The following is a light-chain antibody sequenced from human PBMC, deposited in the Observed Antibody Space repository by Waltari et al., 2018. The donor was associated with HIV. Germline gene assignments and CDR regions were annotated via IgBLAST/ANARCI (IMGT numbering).Light chain of an antibody. CDR3: LLSYSGARV. CDR1: TGAVTSGHY. Sequence: AVVTQEPSLTVSPGGTVTLTCGSSTGAVTSGHYPYWFQQKPGQAPRTLIFDTNNKHSWTPARFSGSRLGGKAARTLSGAQPEDEAEYYCLLSYSGARVFGGGTKLTVL. J-gene: IGLJ2*01. CDR2: DTN. V-gene: IGLV7-46*01.